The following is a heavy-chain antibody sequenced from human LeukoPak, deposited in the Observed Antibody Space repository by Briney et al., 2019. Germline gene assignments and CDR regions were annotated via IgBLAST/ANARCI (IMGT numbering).Heavy chain of an antibody. CDR3: ARGDLHFDY. CDR2: IYSGGST. Sequence: GGSLRLSCAASGFKFSSYSMKWVRQAPGKGLEWVSVIYSGGSTYYADSVKGRFTISRDNSKNTLYLQMNSLRAEDTAVYYCARGDLHFDYWGQGTLVTVSS. V-gene: IGHV3-53*01. J-gene: IGHJ4*02. CDR1: GFKFSSYS. D-gene: IGHD3-16*01.